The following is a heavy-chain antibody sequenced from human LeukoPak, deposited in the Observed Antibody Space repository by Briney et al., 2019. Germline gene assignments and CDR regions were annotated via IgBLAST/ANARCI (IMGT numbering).Heavy chain of an antibody. J-gene: IGHJ4*02. Sequence: PRGSLRLSCAAPGFTFSYYAMTLVRQAPGKGLEWGSALYGSGGVTFYADSVKGRFTISRDDSKNTLYLQMNSLRAEDTAVYYCAKARGPAATHPDYWGQGTLVTVSS. D-gene: IGHD6-25*01. CDR1: GFTFSYYA. CDR3: AKARGPAATHPDY. V-gene: IGHV3-23*01. CDR2: LYGSGGVT.